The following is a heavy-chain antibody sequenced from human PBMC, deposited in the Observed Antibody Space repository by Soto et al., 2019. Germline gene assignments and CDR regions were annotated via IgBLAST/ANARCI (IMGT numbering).Heavy chain of an antibody. Sequence: VQLVESGGDVVQPGRSLRLSCAASGFTFSTYGMHWVRQSPGKGLEWVAIISYDGSQKYYADSVKGRFTVSRDNSMSTLHMQMNSLRAEATAVYYCAKDLRDSRDLNHYGAESCGQGTLVTVSA. CDR3: AKDLRDSRDLNHYGAES. CDR2: ISYDGSQK. J-gene: IGHJ5*02. CDR1: GFTFSTYG. D-gene: IGHD1-26*01. V-gene: IGHV3-30*18.